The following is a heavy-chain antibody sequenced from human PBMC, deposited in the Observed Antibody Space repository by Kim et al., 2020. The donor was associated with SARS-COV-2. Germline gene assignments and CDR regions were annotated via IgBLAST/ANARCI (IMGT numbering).Heavy chain of an antibody. V-gene: IGHV4-39*01. Sequence: SETLSLTCTVSGGSISSSSYYWGWIRQPPGKGLEWIGSIYYSGSTYYNPSLKSRVTISVDTSKNQFSLKLSSVTAADTAVYYCARLQGWIKLWYFDYWGKGTLVTVSS. CDR1: GGSISSSSYY. D-gene: IGHD5-18*01. CDR3: ARLQGWIKLWYFDY. CDR2: IYYSGST. J-gene: IGHJ4*02.